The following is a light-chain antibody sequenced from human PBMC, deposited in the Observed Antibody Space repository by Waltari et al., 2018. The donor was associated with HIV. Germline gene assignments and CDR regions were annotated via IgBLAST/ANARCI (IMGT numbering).Light chain of an antibody. J-gene: IGKJ2*01. V-gene: IGKV1-39*01. CDR1: QTISLY. Sequence: DIQMTQSPSSLSASVGVRVTITCRASQTISLYLNWYQHKQGQAPKLLIYATSTLQSGVPARVSGSAFGTGFTITINSLQPEDFATYYCQQSYDAPYTFGQGTKVET. CDR2: ATS. CDR3: QQSYDAPYT.